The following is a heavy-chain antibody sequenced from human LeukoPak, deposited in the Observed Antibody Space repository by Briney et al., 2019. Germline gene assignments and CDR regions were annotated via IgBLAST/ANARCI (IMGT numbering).Heavy chain of an antibody. CDR2: INPSGGST. CDR3: ARDPMIVMVTPGYYFDY. V-gene: IGHV1-46*01. CDR1: GYTXTGYY. Sequence: GASVKVSCKASGYTXTGYYMHWVRQAPGQGLEWMGIINPSGGSTSYAQKFQGRVTMTRDTSTSTVYMELSSLRSEDTAVYYCARDPMIVMVTPGYYFDYWGQGTLVTVSS. J-gene: IGHJ4*02. D-gene: IGHD3-22*01.